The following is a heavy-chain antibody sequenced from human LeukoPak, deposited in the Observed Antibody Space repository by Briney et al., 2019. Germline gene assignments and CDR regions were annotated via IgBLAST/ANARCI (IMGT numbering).Heavy chain of an antibody. CDR2: INHSGST. Sequence: SETLSLTCTVSGGSISSSSYYWSWIRQPPGKRLEWIGEINHSGSTYYNPSLKSRVTISVDTSKNQFSLKLSSVTAADTAVYYCARVIGYDYETYFDYWGQGTLVTVSS. CDR3: ARVIGYDYETYFDY. J-gene: IGHJ4*02. CDR1: GGSISSSSYY. D-gene: IGHD5-12*01. V-gene: IGHV4-39*01.